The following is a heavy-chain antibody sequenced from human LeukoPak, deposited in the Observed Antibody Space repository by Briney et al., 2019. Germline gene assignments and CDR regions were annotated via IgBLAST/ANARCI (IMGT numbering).Heavy chain of an antibody. Sequence: SVKVSCKASGGTFSSYAISWVRQAPGQGLEWMGRIIPIFGTANYAQKFQGRATITMDESTSTAYMELSSLRSEDTAVYYCARDSDPPDYSLHAFDIWGQGTMVTVSS. J-gene: IGHJ3*02. CDR3: ARDSDPPDYSLHAFDI. V-gene: IGHV1-69*05. CDR2: IIPIFGTA. D-gene: IGHD4-11*01. CDR1: GGTFSSYA.